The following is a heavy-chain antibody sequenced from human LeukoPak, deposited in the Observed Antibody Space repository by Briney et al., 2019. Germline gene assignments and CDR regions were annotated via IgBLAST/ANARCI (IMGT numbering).Heavy chain of an antibody. CDR2: ITSGGSTI. J-gene: IGHJ4*02. CDR3: ARSSYFDY. Sequence: GGSLRLSCAAPGFTFSSYEMNWVRRAPGKGLEWLSYITSGGSTIYYADSVKGRFTISRDNAKNSLYLQMNSLRAGDTAVYYCARSSYFDYWGRGTLVAVSS. CDR1: GFTFSSYE. D-gene: IGHD1-26*01. V-gene: IGHV3-48*03.